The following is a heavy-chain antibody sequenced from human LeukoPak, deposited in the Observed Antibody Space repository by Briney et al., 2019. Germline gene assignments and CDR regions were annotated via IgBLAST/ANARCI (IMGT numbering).Heavy chain of an antibody. CDR3: ARGLGVVRHYFDY. CDR2: INHSGST. J-gene: IGHJ4*02. CDR1: GGSFSGYY. D-gene: IGHD3-3*01. V-gene: IGHV4-34*01. Sequence: PSETLSLTCAVYGGSFSGYYWSWIRQPPGKGLEWIGEINHSGSTTYNPSLKSRVTISVDTSKNQFSLKLSSVTAADTAVYYCARGLGVVRHYFDYSGQGTLVTASS.